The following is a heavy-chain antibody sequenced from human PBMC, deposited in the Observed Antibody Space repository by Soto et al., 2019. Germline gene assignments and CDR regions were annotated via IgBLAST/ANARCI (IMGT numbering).Heavy chain of an antibody. V-gene: IGHV3-33*01. J-gene: IGHJ4*02. CDR2: IWYDGSNK. CDR1: GFTFSSYG. CDR3: ESASSHSLDY. D-gene: IGHD3-16*01. Sequence: QVQLVESGGGVVQPGRSLRLSCAASGFTFSSYGMHWVRQAPGKGLEWVAVIWYDGSNKYYADSVKGLFTISRDNSKNALYLRMNSRRAEDAAVYYCESASSHSLDYWGQGPLVTVFS.